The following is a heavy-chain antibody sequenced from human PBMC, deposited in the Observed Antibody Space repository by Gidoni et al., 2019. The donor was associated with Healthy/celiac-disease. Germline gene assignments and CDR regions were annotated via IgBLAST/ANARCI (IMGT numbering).Heavy chain of an antibody. V-gene: IGHV3-9*03. D-gene: IGHD4-17*01. CDR1: GFPLADHA. CDR2: ISWNSGSI. Sequence: EVQLVESGGGLVQPGGSLRISCAASGFPLADHAMSWVLQDQGKGLEWVSGISWNSGSIGYADSVKGRFTISRDNAKNSLYLQMNSLRAEDMALYYCAKGSLGDYRFDAFDIWGQGTMVTVSS. J-gene: IGHJ3*02. CDR3: AKGSLGDYRFDAFDI.